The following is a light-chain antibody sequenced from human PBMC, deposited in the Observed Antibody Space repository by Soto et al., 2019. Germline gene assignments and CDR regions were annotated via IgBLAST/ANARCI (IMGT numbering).Light chain of an antibody. Sequence: QSVLTQPASVSGSPGQSITISCTGTISDVGGYNYVSWYQQHPGKAPKLMIYEVSDRPSGASYRFSGSKSGNTASLTISRLQAEDEADYYCSSFTTSSTWVFGGGTKLTVL. CDR3: SSFTTSSTWV. CDR2: EVS. CDR1: ISDVGGYNY. J-gene: IGLJ3*02. V-gene: IGLV2-14*01.